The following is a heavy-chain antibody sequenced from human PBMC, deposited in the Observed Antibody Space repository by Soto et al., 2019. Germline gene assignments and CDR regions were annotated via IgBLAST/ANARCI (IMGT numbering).Heavy chain of an antibody. J-gene: IGHJ4*02. CDR2: ISYDGSNK. V-gene: IGHV3-30-3*01. CDR1: GFTFSSYA. Sequence: GGSLRLSCAASGFTFSSYAMHWVRQAPGKGLEWVAVISYDGSNKYYADSVKGRFTISRDNSKNTLYLQMNSLRAEDTAVYYCARDHGWFDYWGQGTLVTVSS. CDR3: ARDHGWFDY. D-gene: IGHD2-2*03.